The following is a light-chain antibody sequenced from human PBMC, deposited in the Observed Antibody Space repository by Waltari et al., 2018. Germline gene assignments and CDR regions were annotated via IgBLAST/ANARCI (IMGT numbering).Light chain of an antibody. CDR1: QSVNIY. CDR3: QHYLRLPAT. V-gene: IGKV3-20*01. CDR2: HTS. Sequence: IVLTQSPGTLSLSPGEPATLSCRASQSVNIYLAWYQQKPGQAPRLLIYHTSTRAAGIPDRFSGSGSGTDFSLTISRLEPEDFAVYYCQHYLRLPATFGQGTTVEI. J-gene: IGKJ1*01.